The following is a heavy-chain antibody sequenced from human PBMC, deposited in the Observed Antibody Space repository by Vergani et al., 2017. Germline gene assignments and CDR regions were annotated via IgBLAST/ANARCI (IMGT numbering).Heavy chain of an antibody. V-gene: IGHV3-23*01. D-gene: IGHD3-3*01. CDR1: GFTFSTYV. J-gene: IGHJ4*02. CDR2: ISVSGRSI. Sequence: EVQLLESGGGLVQPGGSLRLSCAASGFTFSTYVITWIRQAPGRGLEWVSGISVSGRSIYYADSVKGRFTISRDNSKNTLSLQMNSLRAADTAVYYCAKQGGYDFWSGQYYFDFWGQGTLFTVSS. CDR3: AKQGGYDFWSGQYYFDF.